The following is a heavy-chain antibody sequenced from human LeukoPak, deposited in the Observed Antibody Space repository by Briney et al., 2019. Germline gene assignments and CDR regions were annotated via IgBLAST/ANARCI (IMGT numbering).Heavy chain of an antibody. J-gene: IGHJ4*02. V-gene: IGHV3-21*01. CDR1: GFTFSSYS. Sequence: KTGGSLRLSCAASGFTFSSYSMNWVRQAPGKGLEWVSSISSSSSYIYYADSVKGRFTISRDNAKNSLYLQMNGLRAEDTAVYYCATHRDGFPYWGQGTLVTVSS. CDR2: ISSSSSYI. CDR3: ATHRDGFPY. D-gene: IGHD5-24*01.